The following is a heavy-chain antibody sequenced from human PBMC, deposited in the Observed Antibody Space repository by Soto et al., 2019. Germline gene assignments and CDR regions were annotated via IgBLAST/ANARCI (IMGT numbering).Heavy chain of an antibody. CDR2: INHSGST. D-gene: IGHD2-15*01. CDR1: GWSFSGYY. J-gene: IGHJ4*02. V-gene: IGHV4-34*01. Sequence: PSETLSLTCAVYGWSFSGYYWSWIRQPPGKGLEWIGEINHSGSTNYNPSLKSRVTISVDTSKNQFSPKLSSVTAADTAVYYCAIYKAGYCSGGSCSGYYFDYWGQGTLVTVSS. CDR3: AIYKAGYCSGGSCSGYYFDY.